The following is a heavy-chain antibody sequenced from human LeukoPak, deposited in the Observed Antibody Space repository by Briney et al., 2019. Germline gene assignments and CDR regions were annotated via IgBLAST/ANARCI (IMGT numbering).Heavy chain of an antibody. Sequence: WGSLRLSCAASGFTFSSYAMHWVRQAPGKGLEYVSAISSNGGSTYYANSVKGRFTISRDNSKNTLYLQMGSLRAEDMAVYYCARSPFAASNAFDIWGQGTMVTVSS. CDR2: ISSNGGST. D-gene: IGHD3-16*01. V-gene: IGHV3-64*01. CDR3: ARSPFAASNAFDI. J-gene: IGHJ3*02. CDR1: GFTFSSYA.